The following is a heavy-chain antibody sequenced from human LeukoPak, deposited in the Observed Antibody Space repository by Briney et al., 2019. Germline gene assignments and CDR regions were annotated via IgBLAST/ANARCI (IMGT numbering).Heavy chain of an antibody. CDR2: INPTGGGS. J-gene: IGHJ4*02. CDR1: GYTFTGYY. Sequence: GASVKVSCKASGYTFTGYYMHWVRQAPGQGLEWMGIINPTGGGSDYAQKFQGRVTMTRDMSTSTVYMELSSLRSDDTAVYYCARGTDLTYYDFLRYWGQGTLVTVSS. CDR3: ARGTDLTYYDFLRY. V-gene: IGHV1-46*01. D-gene: IGHD3-3*01.